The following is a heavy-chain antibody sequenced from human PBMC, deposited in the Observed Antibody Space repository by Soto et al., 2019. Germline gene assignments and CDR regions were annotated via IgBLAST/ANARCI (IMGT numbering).Heavy chain of an antibody. CDR2: IGTSSSPI. V-gene: IGHV3-48*02. CDR1: GFTFSSFS. Sequence: EVQLVESGGGLVQPGGSLRLSCAASGFTFSSFSMNWVRQAPGKGLEWVSYIGTSSSPIYYADSVKGRFTISRDNAKNSLYLQMNSLRDEDTAVYYCAISIVATIFPFYYYYGMDVW. J-gene: IGHJ6*01. CDR3: AISIVATIFPFYYYYGMDV. D-gene: IGHD5-12*01.